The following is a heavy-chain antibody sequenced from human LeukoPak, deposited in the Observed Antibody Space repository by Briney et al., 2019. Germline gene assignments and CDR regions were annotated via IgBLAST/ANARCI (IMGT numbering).Heavy chain of an antibody. V-gene: IGHV1-3*01. D-gene: IGHD6-13*01. Sequence: ASVNVSCKASGYTFTSYAMHWVRQAPGQRLEWMGWINAGNGNTKYSQKFQGRVTITRDTSASTAYMELSSLRSEDTAVYYCARPHYSSSWFYTDDIWGQGTMVTVSS. CDR1: GYTFTSYA. CDR3: ARPHYSSSWFYTDDI. CDR2: INAGNGNT. J-gene: IGHJ3*02.